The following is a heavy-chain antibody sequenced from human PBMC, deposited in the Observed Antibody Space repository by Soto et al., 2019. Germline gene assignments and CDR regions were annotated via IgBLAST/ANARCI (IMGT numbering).Heavy chain of an antibody. CDR1: GFTFSSYW. CDR3: VAEMNTASDY. V-gene: IGHV3-74*01. D-gene: IGHD2-2*02. Sequence: GGSLRRSCAASGFTFSSYWMHWVRQAPGKGLVWVSRINSDGSSTSYADSVKGRFTISRDNAKNTLYLQMNSLSAEDTAVYYCVAEMNTASDYWGQGTLVTVSS. CDR2: INSDGSST. J-gene: IGHJ4*02.